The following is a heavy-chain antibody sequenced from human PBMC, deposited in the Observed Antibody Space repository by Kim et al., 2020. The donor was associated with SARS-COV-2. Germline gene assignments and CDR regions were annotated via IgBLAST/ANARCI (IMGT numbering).Heavy chain of an antibody. Sequence: STYYADSVKGRFTISRDNSKNTLYLQMNSLRAEDTAVYYCARGTEDWFDPWGQGTLVTVSS. V-gene: IGHV3-66*01. J-gene: IGHJ5*02. CDR2: ST. CDR3: ARGTEDWFDP. D-gene: IGHD4-17*01.